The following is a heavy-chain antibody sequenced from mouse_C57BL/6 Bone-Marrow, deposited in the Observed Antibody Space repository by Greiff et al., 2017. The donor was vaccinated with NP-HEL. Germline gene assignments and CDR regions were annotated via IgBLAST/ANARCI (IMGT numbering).Heavy chain of an antibody. J-gene: IGHJ1*03. CDR1: GYTFTDYN. Sequence: DVKLQESGPELVKPGASVKIPCKASGYTFTDYNMDWVKQSHGKSLEWIGDINPNNGGTIYNQKFTGKATLTVDKSSSTAYMELRSLTSEDTAVYYCARPLYYYGSSYWYFDVWGTGTTVTVSS. CDR2: INPNNGGT. CDR3: ARPLYYYGSSYWYFDV. D-gene: IGHD1-1*01. V-gene: IGHV1-18*01.